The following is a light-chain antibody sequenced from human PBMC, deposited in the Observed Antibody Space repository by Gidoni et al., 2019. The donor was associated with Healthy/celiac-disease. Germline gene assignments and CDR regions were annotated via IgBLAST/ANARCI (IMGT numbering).Light chain of an antibody. CDR3: QQYNNWPPIT. CDR1: QSVSSN. V-gene: IGKV3-15*01. J-gene: IGKJ5*01. CDR2: GAS. Sequence: EIVMTQSPATLSVSPGERATISCRASQSVSSNLAWYQQKPGQAPRLLIYGASTRATGIPDRFSGSGSGTEFTLTISSLQSEDFAVYYWQQYNNWPPITFGQGTRLEIK.